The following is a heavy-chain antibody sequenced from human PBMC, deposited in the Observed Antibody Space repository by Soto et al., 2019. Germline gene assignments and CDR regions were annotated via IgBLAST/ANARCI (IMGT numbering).Heavy chain of an antibody. CDR1: GFTFSSYS. CDR3: ARDLRCSGGSCHDY. CDR2: ISSSSSYI. D-gene: IGHD2-15*01. V-gene: IGHV3-21*01. Sequence: EVQLVESGGGLVKPGGSLRLSCAASGFTFSSYSMNWVRQAPGKGLEWVSSISSSSSYIYYADSVKGRFTISRDNAKKLLYLQMNSLRAEDTAVYYCARDLRCSGGSCHDYWGQGTLVTVSS. J-gene: IGHJ4*02.